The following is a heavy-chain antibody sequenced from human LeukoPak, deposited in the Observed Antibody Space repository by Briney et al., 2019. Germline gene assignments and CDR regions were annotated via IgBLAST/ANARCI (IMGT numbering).Heavy chain of an antibody. Sequence: GASVKVSCKASGYTFTSYAMNWVRQAPGQGLEWMGWINTNTGNPTYAQGFTGRFVFSLDTSVSTAYLQISSLKAEDTAVYYCARDLDQPLLRAAGYYYYYGMDVWGQGTTVTVSS. CDR3: ARDLDQPLLRAAGYYYYYGMDV. V-gene: IGHV7-4-1*02. CDR1: GYTFTSYA. J-gene: IGHJ6*02. D-gene: IGHD6-13*01. CDR2: INTNTGNP.